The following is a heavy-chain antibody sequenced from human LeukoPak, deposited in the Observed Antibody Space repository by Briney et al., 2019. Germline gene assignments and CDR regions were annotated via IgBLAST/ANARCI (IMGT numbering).Heavy chain of an antibody. V-gene: IGHV3-21*01. CDR2: ISSSSSYI. CDR1: GFTFSSYS. Sequence: KPGGSLRLSCAASGFTFSSYSMNWVRQAPGKGLEWVSSISSSSSYIYYADSVKGRFTISRDNAKNSLYLQMNSLRAEDTAVYYCARAPRVGATSSDYWGQGTLVTVSS. D-gene: IGHD1-26*01. CDR3: ARAPRVGATSSDY. J-gene: IGHJ4*02.